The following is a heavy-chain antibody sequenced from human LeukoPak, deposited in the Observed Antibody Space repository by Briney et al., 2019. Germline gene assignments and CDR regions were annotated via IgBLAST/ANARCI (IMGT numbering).Heavy chain of an antibody. CDR1: GGSISNDY. D-gene: IGHD3-10*01. CDR3: ARGGTYGSGRNQHTTLDY. CDR2: IYTRGST. V-gene: IGHV4-4*07. J-gene: IGHJ4*02. Sequence: SETLSLTCTVSGGSISNDYWSWIRQAAGKELERMGRIYTRGSTNYNPSLKSRVTISLDKSKKQFSLNLNSVTAADTAVYYCARGGTYGSGRNQHTTLDYWGQGTLVTVSS.